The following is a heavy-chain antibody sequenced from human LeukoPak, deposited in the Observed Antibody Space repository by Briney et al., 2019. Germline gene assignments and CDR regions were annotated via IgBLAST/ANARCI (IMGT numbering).Heavy chain of an antibody. J-gene: IGHJ4*02. CDR2: INHSGST. D-gene: IGHD2-21*02. CDR1: GGSFSGYY. Sequence: SETLSLTCAVYGGSFSGYYWSWIRQPPGKGLEWIGEINHSGSTNYNPTLKSRVTISVDTSKNQFSLKLSSVTAADTAVYYCARSGTYCGCDCSDYWGQGTLVTVSS. CDR3: ARSGTYCGCDCSDY. V-gene: IGHV4-34*01.